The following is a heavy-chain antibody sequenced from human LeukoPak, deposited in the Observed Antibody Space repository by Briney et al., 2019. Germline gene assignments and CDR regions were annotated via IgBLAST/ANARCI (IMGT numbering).Heavy chain of an antibody. CDR3: ERESGYCSSTSCHDAFDI. V-gene: IGHV1-8*01. J-gene: IGHJ3*02. Sequence: ASGKVSCKASGYTFTSYDINWVRQATGQGLEWMGWMNPNSGNTGYAQKVQGRVTTTRNTSISTAYMELSILRSEDTAVYYCERESGYCSSTSCHDAFDIWGKGTMVTVSS. CDR1: GYTFTSYD. D-gene: IGHD2-2*01. CDR2: MNPNSGNT.